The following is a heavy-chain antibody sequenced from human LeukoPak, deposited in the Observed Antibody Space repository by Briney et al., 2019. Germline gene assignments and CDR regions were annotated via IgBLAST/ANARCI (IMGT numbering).Heavy chain of an antibody. D-gene: IGHD2-15*01. J-gene: IGHJ4*02. Sequence: ASVKVSCKASGYTFTSYYMHWVRQAPGQGLEWMGWMNPYSGNTGYAQRFQGRVTMTSNTSISTAYMELSSLRSEDTAVYYCARGTPSPFEYWGQGTLVTVSS. CDR2: MNPYSGNT. V-gene: IGHV1-8*02. CDR1: GYTFTSYY. CDR3: ARGTPSPFEY.